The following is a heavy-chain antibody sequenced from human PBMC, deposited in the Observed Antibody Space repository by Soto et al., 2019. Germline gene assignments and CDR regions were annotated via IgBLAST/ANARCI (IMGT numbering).Heavy chain of an antibody. V-gene: IGHV4-4*02. CDR2: IYHSGST. J-gene: IGHJ5*02. CDR3: ARLYSSPRGFDP. D-gene: IGHD4-4*01. CDR1: GGSISSSNW. Sequence: QVQLQESGPGLVKPSGTLSLTCAVSGGSISSSNWWSWVRQPPGKGLEWIGGIYHSGSTNYNPSPKSRVTIPLDKSKTQSSLQLSSVTAADTAVNYCARLYSSPRGFDPWGQATLVAVSS.